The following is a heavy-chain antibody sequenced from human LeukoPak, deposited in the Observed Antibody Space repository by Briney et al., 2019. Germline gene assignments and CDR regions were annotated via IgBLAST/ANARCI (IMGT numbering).Heavy chain of an antibody. J-gene: IGHJ3*02. CDR2: IYAGHSDT. Sequence: GESLKISCRGSGYSFTTYSIGWVRQMPGKGLEWMGIIYAGHSDTAYSPSFQGQVTFSADKSINTAYVQWNSLKASDTAMYYCARWDVRTDAFDIWGQGTMVTVSS. CDR1: GYSFTTYS. V-gene: IGHV5-51*01. CDR3: ARWDVRTDAFDI. D-gene: IGHD1-26*01.